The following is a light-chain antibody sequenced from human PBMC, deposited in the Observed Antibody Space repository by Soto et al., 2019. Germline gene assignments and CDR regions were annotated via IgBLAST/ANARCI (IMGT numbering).Light chain of an antibody. CDR1: QSISSW. V-gene: IGKV1-5*01. J-gene: IGKJ2*01. CDR2: DAS. CDR3: QQYNSYSVYT. Sequence: DIQMTQSPSTLSASVGDRVTITCRASQSISSWLAWYQQKPGKAPKLLISDASSLGSGVPSRFSGSGSGTEFTLTISSLQPDDFATYYCQQYNSYSVYTFGQGTKLEIK.